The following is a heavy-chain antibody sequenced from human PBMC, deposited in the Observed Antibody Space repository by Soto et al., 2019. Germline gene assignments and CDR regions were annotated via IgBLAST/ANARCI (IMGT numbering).Heavy chain of an antibody. Sequence: SQTLSLTCAISGDSVSSNSAAWNWIRQSPSRGLEWLGRTYYRSKWYNDYAVSVKSRITINPDTSKNQFSLQLNSVTPEDTAVYYCARDIVATIQSYYYGMDVWGQGTTVTVSS. CDR3: ARDIVATIQSYYYGMDV. CDR2: TYYRSKWYN. V-gene: IGHV6-1*01. CDR1: GDSVSSNSAA. J-gene: IGHJ6*02. D-gene: IGHD5-12*01.